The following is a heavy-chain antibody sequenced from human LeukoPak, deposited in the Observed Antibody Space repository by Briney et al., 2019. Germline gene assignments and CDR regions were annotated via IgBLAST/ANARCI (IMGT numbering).Heavy chain of an antibody. V-gene: IGHV4-59*01. J-gene: IGHJ4*02. CDR2: IYCSGST. CDR3: ARDDRGTLDY. CDR1: GGSISSYY. Sequence: SETLSLTCTVSGGSISSYYWSWIRQPPGKGLEWIGYIYCSGSTNYNPSLKSRVTISVDTPKNQFSLKLSSVTAADTAVYYCARDDRGTLDYWGQGTLVTVSS.